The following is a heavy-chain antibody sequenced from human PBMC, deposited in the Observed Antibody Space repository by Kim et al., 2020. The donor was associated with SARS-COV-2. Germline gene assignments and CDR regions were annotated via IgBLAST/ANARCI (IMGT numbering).Heavy chain of an antibody. D-gene: IGHD3-3*01. CDR2: ISAYNGNT. CDR1: GYTFTSYG. V-gene: IGHV1-18*01. J-gene: IGHJ4*02. CDR3: ARDFRKNTIFGVVITHFVDY. Sequence: ASVKVSCKASGYTFTSYGISWVRQAPGQGLEWMGWISAYNGNTNYAQKLQGRVTMTTDTSTSTAYMELRSLRSDDTAVYYCARDFRKNTIFGVVITHFVDYWGQGTLVTVSS.